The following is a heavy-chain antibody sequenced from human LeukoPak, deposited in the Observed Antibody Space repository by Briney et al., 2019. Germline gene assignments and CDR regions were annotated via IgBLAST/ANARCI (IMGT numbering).Heavy chain of an antibody. CDR2: IYYSGST. J-gene: IGHJ4*02. CDR3: ARQPYSSSSLEIGY. V-gene: IGHV4-39*01. CDR1: GGSIISSSYY. D-gene: IGHD6-6*01. Sequence: SETLSLTCTVSGGSIISSSYYWGWIRQPPGKGLEWIGSIYYSGSTYYNPSLKSRVTISVDTSKNQFSLRLSSVTAADTAVYYCARQPYSSSSLEIGYWGQGTLVTVSS.